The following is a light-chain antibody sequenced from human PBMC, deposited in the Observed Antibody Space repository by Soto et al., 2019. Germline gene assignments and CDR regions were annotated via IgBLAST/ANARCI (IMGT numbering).Light chain of an antibody. CDR3: QQYESYMT. V-gene: IGKV1-5*01. CDR2: DAS. Sequence: DIQMTQSPSTLSTSVGDRVAMSCRAGHSIGSYLAWYQQKPGKAPRLLIYDASSLESGVPSRFSGSGSGTEFTLTISSLQPDDLGIYYCQQYESYMTFGQGTKVDIK. J-gene: IGKJ1*01. CDR1: HSIGSY.